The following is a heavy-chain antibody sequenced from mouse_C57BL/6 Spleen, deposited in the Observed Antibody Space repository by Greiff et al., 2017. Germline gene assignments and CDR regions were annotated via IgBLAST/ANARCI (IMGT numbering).Heavy chain of an antibody. J-gene: IGHJ3*01. Sequence: EVKLVESGGGLVKPGGSLKLSCAASGFTFSDYGMHWVRQAPEEGLEWVAYISSGSSTIYYADTVKGRFTISRDNAKNTLFLQMTSLRSEDTAMYYCARPGYGSSYLAYWGQGTLVTVSA. CDR2: ISSGSSTI. V-gene: IGHV5-17*01. D-gene: IGHD1-1*01. CDR1: GFTFSDYG. CDR3: ARPGYGSSYLAY.